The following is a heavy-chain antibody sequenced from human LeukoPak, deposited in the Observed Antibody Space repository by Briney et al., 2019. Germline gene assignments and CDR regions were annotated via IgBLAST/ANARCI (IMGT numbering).Heavy chain of an antibody. D-gene: IGHD6-19*01. CDR1: GGSVSSGSYY. CDR3: ARVGIAVDSPFFDY. Sequence: PSETLSLTCTVSGGSVSSGSYYWTWIRQPPGKGLEWIGYIYYSGTTNYNPSLKSRVTISVDTSKNQFSLKLGSVTAADTAVYYCARVGIAVDSPFFDYWGQGTLVTVSS. CDR2: IYYSGTT. J-gene: IGHJ4*02. V-gene: IGHV4-61*01.